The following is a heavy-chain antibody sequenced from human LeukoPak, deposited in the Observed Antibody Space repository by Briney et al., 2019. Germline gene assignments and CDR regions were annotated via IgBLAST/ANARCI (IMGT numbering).Heavy chain of an antibody. Sequence: SETLSLTCTVSGGSISSSSYYWGWIRQPPGKGLEWIGSIYYSGSTYYNPSLKSRVTLSVDTSKNQFSLKLSSVTAADTAVYYCARHLGHNPNWFDPWGQGTLVTVSS. J-gene: IGHJ5*02. CDR3: ARHLGHNPNWFDP. CDR1: GGSISSSSYY. D-gene: IGHD1-14*01. CDR2: IYYSGST. V-gene: IGHV4-39*01.